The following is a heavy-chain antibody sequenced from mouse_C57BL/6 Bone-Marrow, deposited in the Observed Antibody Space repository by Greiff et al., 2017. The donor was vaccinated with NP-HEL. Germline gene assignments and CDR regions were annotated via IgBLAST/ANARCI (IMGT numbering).Heavy chain of an antibody. CDR3: ARVVAPYYYAMDY. CDR1: GYTFTSYG. J-gene: IGHJ4*01. Sequence: QVQLQQSGAELARPGASVKLSCKASGYTFTSYGISWVKQRTGQGLEWIGEIYPRSGNTYYNEKFKGKATLTADKSSSTAYMELRSLTSEDSAVYFCARVVAPYYYAMDYGGQGTSVTVSS. V-gene: IGHV1-81*01. D-gene: IGHD1-1*01. CDR2: IYPRSGNT.